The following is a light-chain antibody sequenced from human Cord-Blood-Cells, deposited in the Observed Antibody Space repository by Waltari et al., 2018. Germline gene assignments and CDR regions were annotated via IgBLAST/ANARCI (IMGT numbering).Light chain of an antibody. V-gene: IGLV2-23*01. J-gene: IGLJ1*01. Sequence: QSALTQPASVSGSPGQSITISCTGTSSDDGSYNLVSCYQQHPGKAPKLMIYECSKRPSEVSNRFSGSKSGNTASLTISGLHAEDEADYYCCSYAGSSTYVLGTGTTVTVL. CDR2: ECS. CDR3: CSYAGSSTYV. CDR1: SSDDGSYNL.